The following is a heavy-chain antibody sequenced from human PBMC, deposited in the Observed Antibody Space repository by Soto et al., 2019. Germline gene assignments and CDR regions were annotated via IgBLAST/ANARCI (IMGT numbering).Heavy chain of an antibody. D-gene: IGHD2-2*01. CDR3: AKDPLGYCSSTSCPDDAFDI. V-gene: IGHV3-30*18. Sequence: QVQLVESGGGVVQPGRSLRLSCAASGFTFSSYGMHWVRQAPGKGLEWVAVISYDGSNKYYADSVKGRFTISRDNSKNTLYLQMNSLRAEDTAVYYCAKDPLGYCSSTSCPDDAFDIWGQGTMVTVSS. J-gene: IGHJ3*02. CDR1: GFTFSSYG. CDR2: ISYDGSNK.